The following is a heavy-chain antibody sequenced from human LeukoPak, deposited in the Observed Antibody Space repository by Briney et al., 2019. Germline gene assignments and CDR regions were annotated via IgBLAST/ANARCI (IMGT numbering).Heavy chain of an antibody. J-gene: IGHJ4*02. CDR1: GDSVSSNSAA. V-gene: IGHV6-1*01. Sequence: SQTLSLTCAISGDSVSSNSAAWNWIRQSPSRGLEWLGRTYYRSKWYNDYAVSVKSRITINPDTSKNQFSLKLSSVTAADTAVYYCAREYYDILTGYYSALDYWGQGTLVTVSS. CDR2: TYYRSKWYN. CDR3: AREYYDILTGYYSALDY. D-gene: IGHD3-9*01.